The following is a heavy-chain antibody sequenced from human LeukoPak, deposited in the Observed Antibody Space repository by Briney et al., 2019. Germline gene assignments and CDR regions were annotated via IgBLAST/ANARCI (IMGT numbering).Heavy chain of an antibody. D-gene: IGHD3-22*01. J-gene: IGHJ4*02. CDR2: ISAYNGNT. CDR3: ARDSRLRHSSGYYYLGY. CDR1: GYTFTSYG. Sequence: ASVKVSCKASGYTFTSYGISWVRQAPGQGLEWMGWISAYNGNTNYAQKLQGRVTMTTDTSTSTAYMELRSLRSDDTAVYYCARDSRLRHSSGYYYLGYWGQGTLVTVSS. V-gene: IGHV1-18*01.